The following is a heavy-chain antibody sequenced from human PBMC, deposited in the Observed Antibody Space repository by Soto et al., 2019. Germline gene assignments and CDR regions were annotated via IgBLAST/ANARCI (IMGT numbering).Heavy chain of an antibody. Sequence: GGSLRLSCAASGFTFIRYAMSWVRQAPGKGLAWVSAISGSGGSTYYADSVKGRFTIPRDNSKNTLYLQMNSLRAEDTAVYYCAKNEGQPVYGMDVWGQGTTVTVSS. V-gene: IGHV3-23*01. CDR3: AKNEGQPVYGMDV. J-gene: IGHJ6*02. D-gene: IGHD6-13*01. CDR2: ISGSGGST. CDR1: GFTFIRYA.